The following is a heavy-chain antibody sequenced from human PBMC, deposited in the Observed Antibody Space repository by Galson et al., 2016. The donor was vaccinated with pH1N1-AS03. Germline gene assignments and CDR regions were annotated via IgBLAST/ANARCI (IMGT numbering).Heavy chain of an antibody. CDR3: ARRPYNSSPLYYYFYYMDV. CDR2: IYYSGSA. V-gene: IGHV4-39*01. D-gene: IGHD6-13*01. J-gene: IGHJ6*03. CDR1: GGSISNSNYY. Sequence: LTLTCTVSGGSISNSNYYWGWIRQPPGKGLEWVGSIYYSGSAYYNPSLKSRVTISIDTSKNQFSLRLSSVTAADTAVYYCARRPYNSSPLYYYFYYMDVWGKGTTVTVSS.